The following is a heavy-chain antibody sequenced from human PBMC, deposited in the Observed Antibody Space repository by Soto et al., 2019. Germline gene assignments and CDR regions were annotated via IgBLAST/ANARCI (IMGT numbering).Heavy chain of an antibody. V-gene: IGHV1-69*13. Sequence: ASVKVSCKASGGTFSSYAISWVRQAPGQGLEWMGGIIPIFGTANYAQKFQGRVTITADESTSTAYMELSSLRSEDTAVYYCARAGVRGYSSSWYRSNWFDPWGQGTLVTVSS. CDR1: GGTFSSYA. J-gene: IGHJ5*02. CDR2: IIPIFGTA. D-gene: IGHD6-13*01. CDR3: ARAGVRGYSSSWYRSNWFDP.